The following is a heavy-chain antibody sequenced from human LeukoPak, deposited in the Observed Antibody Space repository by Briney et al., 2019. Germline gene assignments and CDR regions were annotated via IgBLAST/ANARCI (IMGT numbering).Heavy chain of an antibody. CDR1: GFTVRSNY. D-gene: IGHD4/OR15-4a*01. Sequence: GGSLRLSCAASGFTVRSNYISWVRQAPGKGLEWVSIIYSTGTTFYEDSVEGRFTISRDMSKNTVYLQMNSLRAEDTAVYYCARRAGAYSHPYDYWGQGTLVTVSS. V-gene: IGHV3-53*01. CDR2: IYSTGTT. J-gene: IGHJ4*02. CDR3: ARRAGAYSHPYDY.